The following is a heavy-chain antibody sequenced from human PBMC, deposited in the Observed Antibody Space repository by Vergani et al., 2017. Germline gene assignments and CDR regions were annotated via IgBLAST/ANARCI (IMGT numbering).Heavy chain of an antibody. V-gene: IGHV4-31*03. J-gene: IGHJ4*02. CDR2: IYYSGTT. Sequence: QVQLQESGPGLVKASQTLSLTCSVSGAYVGSGGYYWSWVRQRPGMGLDWIGYIYYSGTTYYNPSLESRLTISLDTSENHLSLKLTSVTAADTAVYYCRASSGWPDQYYFDYWGQGTLVTVSS. D-gene: IGHD6-19*01. CDR1: GAYVGSGGYY. CDR3: RASSGWPDQYYFDY.